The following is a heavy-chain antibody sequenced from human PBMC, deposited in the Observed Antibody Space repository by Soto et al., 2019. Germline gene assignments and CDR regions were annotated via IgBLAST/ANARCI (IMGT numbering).Heavy chain of an antibody. CDR2: INGDGSSR. CDR3: GRGGVPAYLDY. CDR1: GFTLSDYW. V-gene: IGHV3-74*01. D-gene: IGHD2-2*01. J-gene: IGHJ4*02. Sequence: EVQLVESGGGLVQPGGSLRLSCTASGFTLSDYWMHWARQAPGRGLVWVSHINGDGSSRGYGDSVTGRFTISRDNAKNTLYLQINSLRAEDTAVYYCGRGGVPAYLDYWGLGTLVTVSS.